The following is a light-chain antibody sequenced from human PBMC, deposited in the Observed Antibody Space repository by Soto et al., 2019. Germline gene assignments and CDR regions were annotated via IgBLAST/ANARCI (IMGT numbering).Light chain of an antibody. CDR3: SSYAGSILGV. CDR2: EVS. V-gene: IGLV2-8*01. CDR1: SSDVGGYKY. J-gene: IGLJ2*01. Sequence: QSALTQPPSASGSPGQSVTISCTGTSSDVGGYKYVSWYRQHPGKAPKLMIYEVSKRPSGVPDRFSGSKSGNTASLTVSGLQAEDEADYYCSSYAGSILGVFGGGTKVTVL.